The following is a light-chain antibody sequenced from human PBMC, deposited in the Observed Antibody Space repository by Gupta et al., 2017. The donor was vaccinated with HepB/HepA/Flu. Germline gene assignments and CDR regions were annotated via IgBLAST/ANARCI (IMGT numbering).Light chain of an antibody. CDR1: QSVGSN. J-gene: IGKJ4*01. CDR2: DAS. CDR3: QQYLNWPPLT. Sequence: EIVMTQSPPTLSVSPGDRATRSCWASQSVGSNLAWYQQKPGQAPRLLIHDASTKATCVPDRFSGSGSGREFTLTISRRQSEDYALYYCQQYLNWPPLTFGGGTRVE. V-gene: IGKV3D-15*01.